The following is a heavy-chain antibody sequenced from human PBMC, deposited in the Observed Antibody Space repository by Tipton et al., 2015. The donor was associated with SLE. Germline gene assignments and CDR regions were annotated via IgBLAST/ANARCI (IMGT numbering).Heavy chain of an antibody. CDR2: ISSSSSTI. V-gene: IGHV3-48*01. D-gene: IGHD6-13*01. J-gene: IGHJ4*02. Sequence: SLRLSCAASGFTFSSYAMSWVRQAPGKGLEWVSYISSSSSTIDYADSVKGRFTISRDDAKNSLYLQMNSLRAEDTAVYYCASYSSTFGYWGQGTLVTVSS. CDR1: GFTFSSYA. CDR3: ASYSSTFGY.